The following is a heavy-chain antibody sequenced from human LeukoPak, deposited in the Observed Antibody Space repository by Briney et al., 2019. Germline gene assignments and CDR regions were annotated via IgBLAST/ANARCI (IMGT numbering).Heavy chain of an antibody. CDR3: ARGALYISRGAPGSPPHDY. Sequence: ASVKVSCTASGYTFTGYYMHWVRQAPGQGLEWMGRINPNSGGTNYAQKFQGRVTMTRDTSISTAYMELSRLRSDDTAVYYCARGALYISRGAPGSPPHDYWGQGTLVTVSS. V-gene: IGHV1-2*06. J-gene: IGHJ4*02. CDR1: GYTFTGYY. D-gene: IGHD1-1*01. CDR2: INPNSGGT.